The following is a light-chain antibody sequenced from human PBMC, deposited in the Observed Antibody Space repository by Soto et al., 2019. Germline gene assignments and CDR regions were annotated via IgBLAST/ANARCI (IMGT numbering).Light chain of an antibody. J-gene: IGKJ1*01. CDR1: QSISSW. CDR3: QQYNSYSRT. Sequence: IEMTQSPSTLSSSVGDRVTITCRASQSISSWLAWYKQKPGKAPKLLIYKASSLESGVPSRFSGSGSGTEFTLTISSLKPDDFETYYCQQYNSYSRTFGQGTKVDIK. CDR2: KAS. V-gene: IGKV1-5*03.